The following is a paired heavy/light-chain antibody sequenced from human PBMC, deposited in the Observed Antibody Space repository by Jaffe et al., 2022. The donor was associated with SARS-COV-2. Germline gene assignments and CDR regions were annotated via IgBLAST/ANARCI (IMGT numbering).Light chain of an antibody. V-gene: IGKV1-5*03. J-gene: IGKJ4*01. Sequence: DIQMTQSPSTLSASVGDRVTITCRASQSISTWLAWYQQKPGKAPKLLIYKASSLESGVPSGFSGSGSGTEFTLTISSLQPDDFATYYCQQYNSYPLTFGGGTKVEIK. CDR2: KAS. CDR3: QQYNSYPLT. CDR1: QSISTW.
Heavy chain of an antibody. D-gene: IGHD6-13*01. J-gene: IGHJ4*02. CDR1: GFSFSSYA. V-gene: IGHV3-23*01. Sequence: EVQLLESGGGSVQPGGSLRVSCAASGFSFSSYAMTWVRQAPGKGLEWVSVISGSGGSTNYADSVKGRFTISRDNSKTTLYLQMNSLRAEDTAVYYCAKGQSSSWHEFDYWGQGTLVTVSS. CDR3: AKGQSSSWHEFDY. CDR2: ISGSGGST.